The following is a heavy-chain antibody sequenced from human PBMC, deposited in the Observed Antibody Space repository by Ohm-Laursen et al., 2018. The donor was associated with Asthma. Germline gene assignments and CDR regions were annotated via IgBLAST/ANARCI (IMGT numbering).Heavy chain of an antibody. CDR2: ISWNSGSI. CDR3: ASGNVLELGGENWFDP. Sequence: SLRLSCSASGFTFDDYAMHWVRQAPGKGLKWVSGISWNSGSIGYADSVKGRFTISRDNAKNSLYLQMNSLRAEDTAVYYCASGNVLELGGENWFDPWGQGTLVTVSS. D-gene: IGHD1-7*01. CDR1: GFTFDDYA. V-gene: IGHV3-9*01. J-gene: IGHJ5*02.